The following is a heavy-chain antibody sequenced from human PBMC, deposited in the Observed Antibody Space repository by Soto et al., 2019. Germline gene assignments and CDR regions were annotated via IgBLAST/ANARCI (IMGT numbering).Heavy chain of an antibody. CDR3: ASPENRAALEQQLVPFDY. D-gene: IGHD6-13*01. V-gene: IGHV1-8*01. Sequence: ASVKLSCKASGYTFTSYDIYWVRQATGQGLEWMGWMNPNTGNSAYAQKFQGRVTVTSDTSINTVHMELNSLRSEDTAVYYCASPENRAALEQQLVPFDYWGQGTLDTVSS. CDR2: MNPNTGNS. J-gene: IGHJ4*01. CDR1: GYTFTSYD.